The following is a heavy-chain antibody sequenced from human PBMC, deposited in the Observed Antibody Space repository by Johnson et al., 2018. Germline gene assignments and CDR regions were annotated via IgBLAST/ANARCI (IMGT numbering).Heavy chain of an antibody. V-gene: IGHV3-11*04. CDR3: AREVIPAAMPDYYYYYMDV. J-gene: IGHJ6*03. Sequence: QVQLVQSGGGLVKPGGSLRLSCAASGFTFSDYYMRWIRQAPGKGLEWVSYISSSGSTIDYADSVTGRFTISRDNAKNSLYLQINSLRVEDTAVYYCAREVIPAAMPDYYYYYMDVWCKGTTVTVSS. CDR2: ISSSGSTI. CDR1: GFTFSDYY. D-gene: IGHD2-2*01.